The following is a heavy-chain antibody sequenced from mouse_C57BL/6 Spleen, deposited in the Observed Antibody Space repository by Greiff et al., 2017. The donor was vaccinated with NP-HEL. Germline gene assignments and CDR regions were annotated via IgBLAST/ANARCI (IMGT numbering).Heavy chain of an antibody. Sequence: QVQLQQPGAELVMPGASVKLSCKASGYTFTSYWMHWVKQRPGQGLEWIGEIDPSDSYTNYNQKFKGKSTLTVDKSSSTAYMQLSSLTSEDSAVYYWARELDYWGQGTTLTVSS. J-gene: IGHJ2*01. CDR3: ARELDY. CDR1: GYTFTSYW. V-gene: IGHV1-69*01. CDR2: IDPSDSYT.